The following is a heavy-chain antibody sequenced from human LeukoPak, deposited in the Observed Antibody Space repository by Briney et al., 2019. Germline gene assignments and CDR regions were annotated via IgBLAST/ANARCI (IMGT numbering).Heavy chain of an antibody. Sequence: ASVKVSCKASGYTFTSYGINWVRQAPGQGLEWMGWISAYNAYTNYAQIFQGRVTMTTEKSTSTAYMELRSLRSDDTAVYYCARDNSDILPGLGVYWGQGTLVIVSS. J-gene: IGHJ4*02. CDR2: ISAYNAYT. D-gene: IGHD3-9*01. CDR3: ARDNSDILPGLGVY. CDR1: GYTFTSYG. V-gene: IGHV1-18*01.